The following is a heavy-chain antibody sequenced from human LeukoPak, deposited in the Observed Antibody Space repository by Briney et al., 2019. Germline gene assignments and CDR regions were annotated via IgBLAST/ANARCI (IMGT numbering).Heavy chain of an antibody. Sequence: GGSLRLSCAGSGLTFSNYWMTWVRQVPGKGLEWVANINEHGSKKYYLASVRGRFTISRDDAKNSLYLQMNSLRPDDTAIYYCARVDYTGTGNLYWGQGTLVTVFS. CDR2: INEHGSKK. J-gene: IGHJ4*02. CDR1: GLTFSNYW. V-gene: IGHV3-7*01. CDR3: ARVDYTGTGNLY. D-gene: IGHD1-14*01.